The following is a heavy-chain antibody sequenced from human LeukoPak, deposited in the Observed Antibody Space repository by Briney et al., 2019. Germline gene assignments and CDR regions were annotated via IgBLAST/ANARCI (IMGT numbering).Heavy chain of an antibody. D-gene: IGHD3-9*01. V-gene: IGHV4-39*01. CDR1: GDSISTSNSY. Sequence: SETLSLTCTVSGDSISTSNSYWGWIRQPPGKGLEWIGSIYYSGNTYYNASLKSRVTISVDTSKNQFSLKLTSVTAADTAVYYCARGLSDRRYFDWLWGSWFDPWGQGTLVTVSS. CDR3: ARGLSDRRYFDWLWGSWFDP. CDR2: IYYSGNT. J-gene: IGHJ5*02.